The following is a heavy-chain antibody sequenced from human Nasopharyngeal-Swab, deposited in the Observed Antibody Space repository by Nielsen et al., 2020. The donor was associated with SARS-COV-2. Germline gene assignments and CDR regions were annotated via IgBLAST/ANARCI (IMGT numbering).Heavy chain of an antibody. V-gene: IGHV4-31*02. D-gene: IGHD6-13*01. CDR3: VRYPSSSWSSYGMDV. J-gene: IGHJ6*02. CDR2: IYYTGST. Sequence: WIRQPPGKGLEWIGYIYYTGSTYCNPSLKSRVTISVDTSKNQFSLKLTSVTAADTAVYYCVRYPSSSWSSYGMDVWGQGTTVTVSS.